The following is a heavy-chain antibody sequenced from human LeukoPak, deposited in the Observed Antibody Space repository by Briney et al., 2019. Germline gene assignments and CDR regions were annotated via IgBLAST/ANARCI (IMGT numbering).Heavy chain of an antibody. CDR2: VNPNSGDT. J-gene: IGHJ5*02. Sequence: GASVKVSCKTSGYSFNIYEINWVRQATGQGLEWMGWVNPNSGDTDYAQKFQGRPTMTRNTSISTAYMELSGLGLEDTAVYYCSRGPRFDPWGQGTQVTVS. V-gene: IGHV1-8*01. CDR1: GYSFNIYE. CDR3: SRGPRFDP.